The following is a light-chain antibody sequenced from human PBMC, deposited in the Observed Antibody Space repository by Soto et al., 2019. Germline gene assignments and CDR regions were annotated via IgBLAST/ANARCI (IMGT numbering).Light chain of an antibody. V-gene: IGKV3-20*01. CDR2: GAS. Sequence: EIVLTQSPGTLSLSPGERATLSCRASQSVSSSQLAWYQQRPGQAPRLLVYGASTRATGIADRFSGSGSGTDFTLAIRRLEPEDFALYYCMQSGSSPGTCGQGTKVAIK. CDR3: MQSGSSPGT. J-gene: IGKJ1*01. CDR1: QSVSSSQ.